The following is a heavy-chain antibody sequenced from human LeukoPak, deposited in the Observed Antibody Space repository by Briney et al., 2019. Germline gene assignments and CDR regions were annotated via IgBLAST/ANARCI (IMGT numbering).Heavy chain of an antibody. CDR2: IYGGGNT. D-gene: IGHD3-3*01. Sequence: GGSLRLSCAASGFSVSSNYMTWVRRAPGKGLECVSVIYGGGNTYYADSVGGRFTISRDNSKNTLYLQMNSLRAEDTAVYYCANIIGSFWSGYPNYGMDVWGQGTTVTVSS. CDR1: GFSVSSNY. CDR3: ANIIGSFWSGYPNYGMDV. V-gene: IGHV3-53*01. J-gene: IGHJ6*02.